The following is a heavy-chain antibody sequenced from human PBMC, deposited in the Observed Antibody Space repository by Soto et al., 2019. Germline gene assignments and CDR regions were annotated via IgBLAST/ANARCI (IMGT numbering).Heavy chain of an antibody. V-gene: IGHV4-59*01. J-gene: IGHJ4*02. CDR2: VHYSGST. CDR3: ERGADSYATSGYFRFDS. CDR1: VFSFENFY. D-gene: IGHD6-25*01. Sequence: AGTXALTGKLSVFSFENFYCVGIGQPPGKGLEWVGHVHYSGSTNYSPSLNSRATISLDTSKSQLSLKLRSVTAADTAMYFCERGADSYATSGYFRFDSWGQGIPVTVSS.